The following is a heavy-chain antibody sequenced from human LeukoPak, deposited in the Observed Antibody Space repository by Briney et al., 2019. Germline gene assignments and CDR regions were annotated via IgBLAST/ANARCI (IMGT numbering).Heavy chain of an antibody. CDR2: ISAYNGNT. CDR1: GYTFTSYG. CDR3: ARDHCKERTIFGVVIVMDV. D-gene: IGHD3-3*01. V-gene: IGHV1-18*01. Sequence: GASVKVSCKASGYTFTSYGISWVRQAPGQGLEWMGWISAYNGNTNYAQKLQGRVTMTTDTSTSTAYMELRSLRSDDTAVYYCARDHCKERTIFGVVIVMDVWGKGTTVTVSS. J-gene: IGHJ6*03.